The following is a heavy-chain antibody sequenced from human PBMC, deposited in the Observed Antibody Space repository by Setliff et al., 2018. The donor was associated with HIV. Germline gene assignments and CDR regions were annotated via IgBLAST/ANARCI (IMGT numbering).Heavy chain of an antibody. D-gene: IGHD2-21*02. Sequence: SENLSLTCAVYGGSFSGHYWSWIRQTLGKGLEWIGDISHSGSTNYNPSLKSRVTISVDTSKNQFSRRLTSVTAADTAVYFCARGSRSPLVNKFRVTPAFDYWGQGTLVTSPQ. CDR3: ARGSRSPLVNKFRVTPAFDY. CDR2: ISHSGST. V-gene: IGHV4-34*01. J-gene: IGHJ4*01. CDR1: GGSFSGHY.